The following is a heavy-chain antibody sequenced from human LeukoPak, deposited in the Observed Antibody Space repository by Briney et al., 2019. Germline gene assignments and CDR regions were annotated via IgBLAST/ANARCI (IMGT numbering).Heavy chain of an antibody. V-gene: IGHV3-23*01. J-gene: IGHJ4*02. Sequence: AWSVRLSCAASGFTFSSYAMSWVRQAPGKGLEWVSAVSGSGGSTYYADSVKGRFTISRDNFKNTLYLQMNSPRAEDTAVYYCAKVGGSGSPYEYYFDYWGQGTLVTVSS. D-gene: IGHD3-10*01. CDR3: AKVGGSGSPYEYYFDY. CDR2: VSGSGGST. CDR1: GFTFSSYA.